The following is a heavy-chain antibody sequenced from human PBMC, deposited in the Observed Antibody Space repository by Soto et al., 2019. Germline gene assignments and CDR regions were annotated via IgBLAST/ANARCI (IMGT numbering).Heavy chain of an antibody. CDR2: IYYSGST. J-gene: IGHJ5*02. V-gene: IGHV4-39*01. CDR3: ARQRPMLVGATRAGWFDP. CDR1: GGSISSSSYY. Sequence: QLQLQESGPGLVKPSETLSLTCTVSGGSISSSSYYWGWIRQPPGKGLEWIGSIYYSGSTYYNPSLKSRVTISVDTSKNQFSLKLSSVAAADTAVYYCARQRPMLVGATRAGWFDPWGQGTLVTVSS. D-gene: IGHD1-26*01.